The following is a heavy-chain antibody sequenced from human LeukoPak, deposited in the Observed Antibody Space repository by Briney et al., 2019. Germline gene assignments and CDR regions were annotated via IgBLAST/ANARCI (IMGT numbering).Heavy chain of an antibody. CDR2: ISYDGSNK. CDR1: GFTFSSYG. CDR3: ARGSSEVDY. V-gene: IGHV3-30*03. J-gene: IGHJ4*02. Sequence: GVSLRLSCAASGFTFSSYGMHWVRQAPGKGLEWVAVISYDGSNKYYADSVKGRFTISRDNSKNTLYLQMNSLRAEDTAVYYCARGSSEVDYWGQGTLVTVSS. D-gene: IGHD6-6*01.